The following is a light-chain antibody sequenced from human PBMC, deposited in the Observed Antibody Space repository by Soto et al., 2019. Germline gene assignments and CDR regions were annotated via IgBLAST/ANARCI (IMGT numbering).Light chain of an antibody. CDR2: NDY. CDR1: TSNIGSDT. Sequence: QSVLTQPPSASGTPGQRVTISCSGSTSNIGSDTVHWYQQFPGAAPKLLIYNDYQRPSGVPDRFSASKSATSASLAISGLQSEDEAAYYCAAWDDSLNGVIFGGGTKLTVL. J-gene: IGLJ2*01. CDR3: AAWDDSLNGVI. V-gene: IGLV1-44*01.